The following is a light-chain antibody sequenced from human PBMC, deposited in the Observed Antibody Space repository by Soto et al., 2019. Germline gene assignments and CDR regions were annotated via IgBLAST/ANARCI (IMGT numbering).Light chain of an antibody. CDR2: GAN. Sequence: EIVMTPAPATPSVSPGERATPSLKASQSVSILLAWYQQKPGQAHRLLIHGANTRATGIQARFSGSGSGTEFTLTISSLQSEDFAVYYCKQYNNWPRTFGQGTKVDIK. J-gene: IGKJ1*01. CDR1: QSVSIL. CDR3: KQYNNWPRT. V-gene: IGKV3-15*01.